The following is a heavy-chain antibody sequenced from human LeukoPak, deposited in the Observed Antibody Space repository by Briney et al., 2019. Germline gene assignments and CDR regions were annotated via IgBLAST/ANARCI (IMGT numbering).Heavy chain of an antibody. V-gene: IGHV1-8*01. D-gene: IGHD3-10*01. J-gene: IGHJ5*02. CDR2: MNPNSGNT. CDR1: GYTFTSYD. CDR3: ARGRGALRRRGRQGEFDP. Sequence: ASVKVSCKASGYTFTSYDINWVRQATGQGLEWMGWMNPNSGNTGYAQKFQGRVTMTRNTSISTAYMELSSLRSEGTAVYYCARGRGALRRRGRQGEFDPWGQGTLVTVSS.